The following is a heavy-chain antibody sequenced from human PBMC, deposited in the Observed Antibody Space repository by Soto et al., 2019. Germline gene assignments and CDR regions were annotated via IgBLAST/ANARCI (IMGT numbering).Heavy chain of an antibody. V-gene: IGHV1-8*01. J-gene: IGHJ5*02. CDR1: GYTFTSYD. CDR3: ARGSGSGYYSVYKHAYPDLLKNWFDP. Sequence: ASVKVSCKASGYTFTSYDINWVRQATGQGLEWMGWMNPNSGNTGYAQKFQGRVTMTRNTSISTAYMELSSLRSEDTAVYYCARGSGSGYYSVYKHAYPDLLKNWFDPWGQGTLVTVS. CDR2: MNPNSGNT. D-gene: IGHD3-22*01.